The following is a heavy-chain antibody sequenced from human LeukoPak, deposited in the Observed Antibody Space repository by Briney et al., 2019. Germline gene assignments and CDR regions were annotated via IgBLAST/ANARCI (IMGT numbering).Heavy chain of an antibody. CDR3: ASRPADGTWYGVFDY. J-gene: IGHJ4*02. CDR1: GGSISSYY. V-gene: IGHV4-59*01. Sequence: SETLSLTCTVSGGSISSYYWSWIRQPPGKGLEWIGYVFYPGSTNYNPSLKSRVTMSLDTSRDQFSLRLTSVTAADTAIYYCASRPADGTWYGVFDYWSQGTLVTVSS. D-gene: IGHD6-13*01. CDR2: VFYPGST.